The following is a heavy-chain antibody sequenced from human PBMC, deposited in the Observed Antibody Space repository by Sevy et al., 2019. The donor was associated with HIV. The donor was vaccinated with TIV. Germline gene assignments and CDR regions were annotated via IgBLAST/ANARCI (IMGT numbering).Heavy chain of an antibody. CDR2: ISSTSSYI. Sequence: GGSLRLSCAASGFTFSTYGMNWVRQAPGKGLEWVSSISSTSSYIDYAYSVKGRSTISRDNAKNSLYLQMNNLRAEDTALYYCARDYNSGWRKFNLFDPWGQGTLVTVSS. D-gene: IGHD6-19*01. V-gene: IGHV3-21*01. CDR1: GFTFSTYG. CDR3: ARDYNSGWRKFNLFDP. J-gene: IGHJ5*02.